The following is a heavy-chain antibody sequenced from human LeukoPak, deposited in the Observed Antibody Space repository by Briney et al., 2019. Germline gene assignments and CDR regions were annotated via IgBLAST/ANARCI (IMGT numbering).Heavy chain of an antibody. Sequence: GRSLRLSCAVSGFTFNIYAMSWVRQAPGKGLEWVSRISASGGGTFYAGSVEGRFTISRDNSKNTVYLQMNSLRAEDTAVYYCAKELRSISATTGFDYWGQGTLVTVSS. CDR3: AKELRSISATTGFDY. CDR1: GFTFNIYA. J-gene: IGHJ4*02. D-gene: IGHD1-20*01. CDR2: ISASGGGT. V-gene: IGHV3-23*01.